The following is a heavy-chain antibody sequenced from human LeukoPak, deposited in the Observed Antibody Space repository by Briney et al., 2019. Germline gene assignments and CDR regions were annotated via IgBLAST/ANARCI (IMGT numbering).Heavy chain of an antibody. CDR3: ARETNMVRGVINYFDY. D-gene: IGHD3-10*01. V-gene: IGHV4-59*01. Sequence: SETLSLTCTVSGGSISSYYWSWIRQPPGKGLEWIGYIYYSGSTNYNPSLKSRVTTSVDTSKNQFSLKLSSVTAADTAVYYCARETNMVRGVINYFDYWGQGTLVTVSS. J-gene: IGHJ4*02. CDR2: IYYSGST. CDR1: GGSISSYY.